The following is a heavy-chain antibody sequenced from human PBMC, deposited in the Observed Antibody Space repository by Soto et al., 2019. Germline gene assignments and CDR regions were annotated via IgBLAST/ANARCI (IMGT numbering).Heavy chain of an antibody. V-gene: IGHV1-3*01. CDR3: AIGVVVAVTPPPGTAMAPYYYYGMDV. CDR2: INAGNGNT. CDR1: GYTFTSYA. J-gene: IGHJ6*02. D-gene: IGHD2-15*01. Sequence: ASVKVSCKASGYTFTSYAMHWVRQAPGQRLEWMGWINAGNGNTKYSQKFQGRVNITRDTSASTAYMELSSLRSEDTAVYYCAIGVVVAVTPPPGTAMAPYYYYGMDVWGQGTTVTVSS.